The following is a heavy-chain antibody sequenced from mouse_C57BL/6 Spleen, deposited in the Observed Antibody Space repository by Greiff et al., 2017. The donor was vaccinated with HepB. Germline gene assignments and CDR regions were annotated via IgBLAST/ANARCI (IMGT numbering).Heavy chain of an antibody. CDR2: ISSGGDYI. Sequence: EVKLMESGEGLVKPGGSLKLSCAASGFTFSSYAMSWVRQTPEKRLEWVAYISSGGDYIYYADTVKGRFTISRDNARNTLYLQMSSLKSEDTAMYYCTRDRGGGYDLYYAMDYWGQGTSVTVSS. CDR3: TRDRGGGYDLYYAMDY. D-gene: IGHD2-2*01. V-gene: IGHV5-9-1*02. CDR1: GFTFSSYA. J-gene: IGHJ4*01.